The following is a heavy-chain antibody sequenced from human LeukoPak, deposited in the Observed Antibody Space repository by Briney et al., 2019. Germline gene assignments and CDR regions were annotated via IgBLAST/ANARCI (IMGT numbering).Heavy chain of an antibody. CDR1: GYTFTRYY. Sequence: GASVKVSCKASGYTFTRYYMHWVRQAPGQGLEWMGIINPSGGNTNYAQKFQGRVTMTRDTSISTAYMELSRLRSDDTAVYYCARDGTYYYGSGSYYKHAFDIWGQGTMVTVSS. J-gene: IGHJ3*02. CDR3: ARDGTYYYGSGSYYKHAFDI. V-gene: IGHV1-46*01. D-gene: IGHD3-10*01. CDR2: INPSGGNT.